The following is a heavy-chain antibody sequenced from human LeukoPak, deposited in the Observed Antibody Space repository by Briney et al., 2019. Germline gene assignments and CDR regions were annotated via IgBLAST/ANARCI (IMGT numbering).Heavy chain of an antibody. V-gene: IGHV3-30-3*01. Sequence: GGSLRLSCAASGFTFSSYAMHWVRQAPGKGLEWVAVISYDGSNKYYADSVKGRFTIPRDNSKNTLYLQMNSLRAEDTAVYYCARDRTDLTYYYGMDVWGQGTTVTVSS. J-gene: IGHJ6*02. CDR1: GFTFSSYA. D-gene: IGHD3-10*01. CDR2: ISYDGSNK. CDR3: ARDRTDLTYYYGMDV.